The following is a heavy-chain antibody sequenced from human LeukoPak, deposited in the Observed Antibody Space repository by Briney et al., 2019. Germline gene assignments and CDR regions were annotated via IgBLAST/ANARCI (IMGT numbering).Heavy chain of an antibody. CDR1: GFTFSGYG. CDR2: IWYDGSNK. Sequence: PGRTLRLSCTASGFTFSGYGMHWVRQAPGKGLEWVAFIWYDGSNKYYADSVKGRFVISRDNSKNTLYLQMNSLRAEDTALYYCARGPGGWSPDYWGQGTLVTVSS. D-gene: IGHD1-14*01. J-gene: IGHJ4*02. V-gene: IGHV3-33*08. CDR3: ARGPGGWSPDY.